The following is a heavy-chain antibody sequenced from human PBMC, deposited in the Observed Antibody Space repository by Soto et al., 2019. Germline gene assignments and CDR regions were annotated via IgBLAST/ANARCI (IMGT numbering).Heavy chain of an antibody. V-gene: IGHV4-59*01. CDR2: IYYSGST. Sequence: SETLSLTCTVSGGSISSYYWSWIRQPPGKGLEWIGYIYYSGSTNYNPSLKSRVTISVDTSKNQFSLKLSSVTAADTAVYYCAISIAAAQGYYYYGMDVWGQGTTVTVSS. CDR1: GGSISSYY. J-gene: IGHJ6*02. CDR3: AISIAAAQGYYYYGMDV. D-gene: IGHD6-13*01.